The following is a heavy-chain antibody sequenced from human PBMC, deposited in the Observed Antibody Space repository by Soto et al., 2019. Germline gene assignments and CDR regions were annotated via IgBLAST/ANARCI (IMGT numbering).Heavy chain of an antibody. CDR1: GFTFSSYV. CDR2: IRGSGTNI. J-gene: IGHJ6*03. V-gene: IGHV3-23*01. Sequence: GGSLRLSCAASGFTFSSYVMNWVRQAPGKGLQWVSAIRGSGTNILYADSVKGRFTISRDNSKNTLYLQMNSLRAEDTAVYYCARVEAAAGTKPWDYYYYYMDVWGKGTTVTVSS. CDR3: ARVEAAAGTKPWDYYYYYMDV. D-gene: IGHD6-13*01.